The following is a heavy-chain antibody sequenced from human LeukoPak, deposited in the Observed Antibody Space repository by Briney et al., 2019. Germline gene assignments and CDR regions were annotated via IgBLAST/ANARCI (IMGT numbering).Heavy chain of an antibody. CDR3: ARGITLDYYYYGMDV. D-gene: IGHD1-14*01. J-gene: IGHJ6*02. V-gene: IGHV3-30*04. CDR1: GFTFSSYA. Sequence: GGSLRLSCAASGFTFSSYAMHWVRQAPGKGLEWVAVIPYDGSNKYYADSVKGRFTISRDNSKNTLYLQMNSLRAEDTAVYYCARGITLDYYYYGMDVWGQGTTVTVSS. CDR2: IPYDGSNK.